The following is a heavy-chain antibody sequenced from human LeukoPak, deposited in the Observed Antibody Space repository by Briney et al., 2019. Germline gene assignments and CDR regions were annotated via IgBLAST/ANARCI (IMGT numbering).Heavy chain of an antibody. CDR2: IYTSGNT. D-gene: IGHD5-18*01. Sequence: PWETLSLTCTVSGGSISSGSYYWSWLRQPAGRGLEWIGRIYTSGNTNYNPSLKSRVTVSLDMSKNQFSLILNSVTAADTVVYYCARDHSYGYVDYWGQGTLVTVSS. CDR1: GGSISSGSYY. CDR3: ARDHSYGYVDY. J-gene: IGHJ4*02. V-gene: IGHV4-61*02.